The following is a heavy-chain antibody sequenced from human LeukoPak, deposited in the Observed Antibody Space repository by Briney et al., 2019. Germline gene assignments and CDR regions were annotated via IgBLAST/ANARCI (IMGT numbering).Heavy chain of an antibody. CDR3: ARVKYGGSYYGVDY. CDR2: IYYSGST. V-gene: IGHV4-30-4*08. CDR1: GDSISSADYY. D-gene: IGHD1-26*01. J-gene: IGHJ4*02. Sequence: SETLSLTCTVSGDSISSADYYWSWNRQPPGKGLEWIGYIYYSGSTYYNPSLKSRVIISADTSKNQFSPKLSSVTAADTAVYYCARVKYGGSYYGVDYWGQGTLVTVSS.